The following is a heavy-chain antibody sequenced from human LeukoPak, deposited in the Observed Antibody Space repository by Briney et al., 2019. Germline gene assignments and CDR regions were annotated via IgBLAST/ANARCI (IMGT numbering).Heavy chain of an antibody. CDR2: IKQDGSEK. Sequence: PGGSLRLSCAASGFTFSSYWMSWVRQAPGKGLEWVVNIKQDGSEKYYVDSVKGRFTISRDNAKNSLYLQMNSLRAEDTAVYYCARASFRAYDSSGYYPYWGQGTLVTVSS. D-gene: IGHD3-22*01. J-gene: IGHJ4*02. CDR3: ARASFRAYDSSGYYPY. V-gene: IGHV3-7*01. CDR1: GFTFSSYW.